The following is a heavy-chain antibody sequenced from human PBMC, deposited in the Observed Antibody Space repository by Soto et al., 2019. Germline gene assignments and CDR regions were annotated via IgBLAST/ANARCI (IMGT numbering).Heavy chain of an antibody. V-gene: IGHV1-18*01. CDR3: ARDAYYYDSSGYYPNDAFDI. D-gene: IGHD3-22*01. J-gene: IGHJ3*02. CDR2: ISAYNGNT. CDR1: GYTFTSYG. Sequence: GASVKVSCKASGYTFTSYGISWVRQAPGQGLEWMGWISAYNGNTNYAQKLQGRVTMTTDTSTSTAYMELRSLRSDDTAVYYCARDAYYYDSSGYYPNDAFDIWGQGTMVTVS.